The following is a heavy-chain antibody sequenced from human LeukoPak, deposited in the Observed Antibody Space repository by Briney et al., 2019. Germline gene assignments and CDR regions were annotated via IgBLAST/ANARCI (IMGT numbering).Heavy chain of an antibody. CDR1: GFTFSSYA. CDR2: ISGSGGST. J-gene: IGHJ4*02. D-gene: IGHD2-8*01. Sequence: GGSLRLSCAVSGFTFSSYAMSWVRQAPGKGLEWVSAISGSGGSTYYADSVKGRFTISRDNSKNTLYLQMNSLRAEDTAVYYCAKSYGGYYNFDYWGQGTLVTVSS. V-gene: IGHV3-23*01. CDR3: AKSYGGYYNFDY.